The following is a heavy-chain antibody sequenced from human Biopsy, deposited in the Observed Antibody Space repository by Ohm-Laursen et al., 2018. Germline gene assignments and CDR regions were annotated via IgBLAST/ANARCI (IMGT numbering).Heavy chain of an antibody. CDR3: ARDYQPYLVTIHYYYYGMDV. CDR1: GYTFTSFD. Sequence: ASVKVSCKASGYTFTSFDINWVRQATGQGLEWMGWMNPNSGNTGYAQKLQGRVTMTTDTSAATAYMELRSLRSDDTAVYYCARDYQPYLVTIHYYYYGMDVWGQGTTVTVSS. J-gene: IGHJ6*02. D-gene: IGHD2-2*01. V-gene: IGHV1-8*01. CDR2: MNPNSGNT.